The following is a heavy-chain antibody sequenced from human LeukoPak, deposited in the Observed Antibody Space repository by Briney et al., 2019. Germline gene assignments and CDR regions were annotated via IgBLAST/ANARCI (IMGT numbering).Heavy chain of an antibody. D-gene: IGHD6-6*01. CDR2: KKEDGSAK. CDR1: GFIFRTYG. CDR3: ARDSPGYGSYTD. J-gene: IGHJ4*02. Sequence: GGSLRLSCAASGFIFRTYGMHWVRQAPGKGLEWVANKKEDGSAKYYMDSVRGRFTISRDNAKNSLYLQIYSLTAQDTAVYYCARDSPGYGSYTDWGQGALVTVSS. V-gene: IGHV3-7*01.